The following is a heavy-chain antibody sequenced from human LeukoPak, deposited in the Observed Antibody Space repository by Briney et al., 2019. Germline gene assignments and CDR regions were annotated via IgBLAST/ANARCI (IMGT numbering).Heavy chain of an antibody. CDR2: IFPSGGEI. J-gene: IGHJ4*02. CDR3: ATYRQVLLPFES. CDR1: EFNVRSNY. V-gene: IGHV3-53*01. D-gene: IGHD2-8*02. Sequence: GGSLRLSCAASEFNVRSNYMSWVRQPPGKGLGWVSSIFPSGGEIHYADSVRGRFTISRDNSKSTLSLQMNSLRADDTAIYYCATYRQVLLPFESWGQGTLVTVSS.